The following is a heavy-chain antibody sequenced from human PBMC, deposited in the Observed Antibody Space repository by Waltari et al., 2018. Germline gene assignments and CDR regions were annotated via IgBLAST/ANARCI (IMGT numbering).Heavy chain of an antibody. CDR3: ASLNAGLDY. Sequence: QVQLVQSGAEVKKPGASVKVSCKASGYTFTCYYMHWVRQAPGQGLEWMGWSNPNRGGTNYAQKCQGRVTRTRDTSISTAYMELSRLRSDDTAVYYCASLNAGLDYWGQGTLVTVSS. V-gene: IGHV1-2*02. D-gene: IGHD1-1*01. CDR1: GYTFTCYY. CDR2: SNPNRGGT. J-gene: IGHJ4*02.